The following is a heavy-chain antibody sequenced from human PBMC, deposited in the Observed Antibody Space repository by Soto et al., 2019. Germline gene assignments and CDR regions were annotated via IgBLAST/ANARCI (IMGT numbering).Heavy chain of an antibody. Sequence: QVQLVQSGTEVKKPGASVKVSCKASGYSFSSYGISWVRQAPGQGLEWMGWISVYSGGTAYAQNLQGRVTVTTDTSTSTAYMELRSLRADDTAVYYCARDRSSSAYWGQGTLVIVSS. CDR3: ARDRSSSAY. D-gene: IGHD6-6*01. CDR1: GYSFSSYG. J-gene: IGHJ4*02. V-gene: IGHV1-18*01. CDR2: ISVYSGGT.